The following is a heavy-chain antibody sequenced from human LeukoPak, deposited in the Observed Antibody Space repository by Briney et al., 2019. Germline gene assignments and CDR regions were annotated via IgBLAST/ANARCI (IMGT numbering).Heavy chain of an antibody. CDR3: VEGSTYGSGFFDH. CDR2: IYYSGST. J-gene: IGHJ4*02. CDR1: GCSVNSGSFN. D-gene: IGHD6-19*01. V-gene: IGHV4-61*01. Sequence: SETLYLTCTVSGCSVNSGSFNWSWIRQPPGKGLEWIGYIYYSGSTNYNPSLGGRVTMSVDTSKNQFSLQLISVTAADKAIYFCVEGSTYGSGFFDHWGQGSLVTVSS.